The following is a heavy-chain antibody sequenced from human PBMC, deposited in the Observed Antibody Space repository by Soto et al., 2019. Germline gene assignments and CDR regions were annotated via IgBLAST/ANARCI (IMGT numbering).Heavy chain of an antibody. D-gene: IGHD3-3*01. CDR2: IIPIFGTA. V-gene: IGHV1-69*13. Sequence: SVKVSCKASGGTFSSYAISWVRQVPGQGLEWMGGIIPIFGTANYAQKFQGRVTITADESTSTAYMELSSLRSEDTAVYYCARAAVLRSYYYYYGMDVWGQGXTVTVYS. CDR3: ARAAVLRSYYYYYGMDV. J-gene: IGHJ6*02. CDR1: GGTFSSYA.